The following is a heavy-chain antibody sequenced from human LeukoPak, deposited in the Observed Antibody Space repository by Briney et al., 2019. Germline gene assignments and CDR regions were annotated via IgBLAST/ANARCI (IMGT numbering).Heavy chain of an antibody. J-gene: IGHJ4*02. CDR3: ARVQWELLHYFDY. D-gene: IGHD1-26*01. Sequence: ASVKVSCKASGYTFTGYYMHWVRQAPGQGLEWMGWINPNSGGTNYAQKFQGRVTMTRDTSISTAYMELSRLRSDDTVVYYCARVQWELLHYFDYWGQGTLVTVSS. V-gene: IGHV1-2*02. CDR2: INPNSGGT. CDR1: GYTFTGYY.